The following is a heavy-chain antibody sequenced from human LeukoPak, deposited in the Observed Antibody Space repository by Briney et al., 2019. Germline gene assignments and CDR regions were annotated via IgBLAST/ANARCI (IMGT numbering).Heavy chain of an antibody. CDR3: ARGVFSSFGDY. Sequence: GGSLRLSCAASGFTFNAYSMHWVRQAPGKGLEWVAVIASDSSIIYYTDSVKGRFTVSRDNSKDTLYMQMNSLRGEDMAVYYCARGVFSSFGDYWGQGTLVTVSS. D-gene: IGHD3-10*01. CDR2: IASDSSII. CDR1: GFTFNAYS. J-gene: IGHJ4*02. V-gene: IGHV3-30*04.